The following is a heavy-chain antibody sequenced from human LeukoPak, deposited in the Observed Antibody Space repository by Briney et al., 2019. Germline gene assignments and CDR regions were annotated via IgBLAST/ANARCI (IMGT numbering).Heavy chain of an antibody. CDR1: GFTFSTYW. D-gene: IGHD6-13*01. CDR3: ARDSAGNDY. J-gene: IGHJ4*02. Sequence: GGSLRLSCAASGFTFSTYWMSWVRQAPGKGLEWVANIKQDGSEKYYVDSVKGRFTISRDNAKNSLYLQMNSLRAEDSAMYYCARDSAGNDYWGQGTLVTVSS. CDR2: IKQDGSEK. V-gene: IGHV3-7*01.